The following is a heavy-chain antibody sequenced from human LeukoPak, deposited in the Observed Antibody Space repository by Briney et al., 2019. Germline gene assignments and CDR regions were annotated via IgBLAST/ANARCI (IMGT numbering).Heavy chain of an antibody. CDR1: GFTFSSYG. V-gene: IGHV3-30*18. CDR2: ISYDGSNK. J-gene: IGHJ6*02. CDR3: AKAPNYYYGMDV. Sequence: GGSLRLSCAASGFTFSSYGMPWVRQAPGKGLEWVAVISYDGSNKYYADSVKGRFTISRDNSKNTLYLQMNSLSAEDTAVYYCAKAPNYYYGMDVWGQGTTVTVSS.